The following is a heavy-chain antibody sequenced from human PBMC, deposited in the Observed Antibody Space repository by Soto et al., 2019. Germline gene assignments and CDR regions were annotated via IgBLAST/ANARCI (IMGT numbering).Heavy chain of an antibody. CDR2: ISTFNGKT. J-gene: IGHJ3*01. V-gene: IGHV1-18*01. CDR1: RYTFTSHG. D-gene: IGHD1-26*01. Sequence: QVQLVQSGGDVKTPGASVKVSCTTFRYTFTSHGIAWVRQAPGQGLEWLGGISTFNGKTDYAQKFQGRVTMTADTLTSTFHMELRSLRSDDTAVYYCARLLTEGATFREDAFDLWGQGTKGTVSS. CDR3: ARLLTEGATFREDAFDL.